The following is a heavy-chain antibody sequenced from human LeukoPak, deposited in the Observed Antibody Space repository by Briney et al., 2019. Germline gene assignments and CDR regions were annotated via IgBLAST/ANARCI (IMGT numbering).Heavy chain of an antibody. Sequence: SETLSLTCAVYGVSFSGYYWSWIRQPPGKGLEWIGEINHSGSTNYNPSLKSRVTISVDTSKNQFSLKLSSVTAADTAVYYCARGRIVDDAFDIWGQGTMVTVSS. J-gene: IGHJ3*02. D-gene: IGHD2-15*01. CDR3: ARGRIVDDAFDI. CDR1: GVSFSGYY. V-gene: IGHV4-34*01. CDR2: INHSGST.